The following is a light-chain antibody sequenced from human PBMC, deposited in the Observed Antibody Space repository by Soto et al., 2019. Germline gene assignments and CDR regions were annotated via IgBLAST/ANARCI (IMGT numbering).Light chain of an antibody. J-gene: IGLJ3*02. CDR3: CSYAGSYTWV. CDR1: SSDVGGYNY. CDR2: DVS. Sequence: QSALTQPRSVSGSPGQSVTISCTGTSSDVGGYNYVSWYQHHPGKAPKLMIFDVSKRPSGVPDRFSGSKSGNTASLTISGLQAADETDYYCCSYAGSYTWVFGGGTQLTVL. V-gene: IGLV2-11*01.